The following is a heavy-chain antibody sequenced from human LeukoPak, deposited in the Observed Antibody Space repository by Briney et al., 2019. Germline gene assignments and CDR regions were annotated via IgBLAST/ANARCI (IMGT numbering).Heavy chain of an antibody. D-gene: IGHD3-10*01. CDR2: INPNSGGT. V-gene: IGHV1-2*02. Sequence: GASVKVSCKASGYTFTGYYMHWVRQAPGQGLEWMGWINPNSGGTNYSQKFQGRVTMTRDTSMSTAYMELSRLRSDDTAVYYCARDMGSYYMAGAGFGYWGQGTLVTVSS. CDR1: GYTFTGYY. CDR3: ARDMGSYYMAGAGFGY. J-gene: IGHJ4*02.